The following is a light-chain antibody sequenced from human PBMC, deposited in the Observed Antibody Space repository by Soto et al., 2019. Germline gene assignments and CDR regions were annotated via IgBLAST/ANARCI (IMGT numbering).Light chain of an antibody. CDR1: QSVSSN. CDR3: QHYNSYSEA. CDR2: GAS. J-gene: IGKJ1*01. Sequence: IQITQSTSTRAASVGDRVTITCRASQSVSSNLAWYQQKPGQAPRLLIYGASTRATGIPARFSGSGSGTEFTLTISSLQPDDFATYYCQHYNSYSEAFGQGTKVDIK. V-gene: IGKV1-5*01.